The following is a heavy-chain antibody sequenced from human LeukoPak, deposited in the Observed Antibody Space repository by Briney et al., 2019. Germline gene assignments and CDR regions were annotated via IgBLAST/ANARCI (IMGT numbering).Heavy chain of an antibody. CDR2: IHPNSGGT. V-gene: IGHV1-2*02. CDR3: TREATVTTRGFYFDY. CDR1: GYTFTGYY. D-gene: IGHD4-17*01. Sequence: ASVKVSCKASGYTFTGYYMHWVRQAPGQGLEWMGWIHPNSGGTNYAQKFQGRVTMTRDTSISTAYMELSSLRSDDTALYYCTREATVTTRGFYFDYWGQGTVVTVSS. J-gene: IGHJ4*02.